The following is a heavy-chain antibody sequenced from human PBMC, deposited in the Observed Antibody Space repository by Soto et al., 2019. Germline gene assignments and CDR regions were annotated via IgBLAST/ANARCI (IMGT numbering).Heavy chain of an antibody. CDR2: IYYSGST. CDR1: GGTISSDY. D-gene: IGHD3-3*01. Sequence: TETLYLTCPVSGGTISSDYRSWIRQPPGKGLEWIGYIYYSGSTNYNPSLKSRVTISVDTSKNQFSLKLSSVTAADTAVYYCARHLITIFGVVIIGDAFDIWGQGTMVT. V-gene: IGHV4-59*08. CDR3: ARHLITIFGVVIIGDAFDI. J-gene: IGHJ3*02.